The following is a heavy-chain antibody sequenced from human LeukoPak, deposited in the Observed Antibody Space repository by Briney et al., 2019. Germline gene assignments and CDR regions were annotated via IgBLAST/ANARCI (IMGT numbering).Heavy chain of an antibody. CDR2: IYPGDSDT. D-gene: IGHD2-2*01. Sequence: GESLKISCKGSGYSFFTYWIGWVRQMPGKGLEWMGIIYPGDSDTRYSPSFQGQVTISADKSISTAYLQWSSLKASDTAMYYCARLGGYCTSTTCYTDYWGQGTLVTVSS. CDR1: GYSFFTYW. J-gene: IGHJ4*02. CDR3: ARLGGYCTSTTCYTDY. V-gene: IGHV5-51*01.